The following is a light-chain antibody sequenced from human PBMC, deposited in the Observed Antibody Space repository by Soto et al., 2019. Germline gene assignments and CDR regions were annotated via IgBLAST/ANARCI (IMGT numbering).Light chain of an antibody. Sequence: EIVMTQSPVTLSVSPGERATLSCRASQFVSSNLAWYQQKPGQAPRLLIYGASTRATGIPARFSGSGSGTDFTLTISSLQPEDFATYYCQQSYSTPRITFGQGTRLEI. CDR1: QFVSSN. J-gene: IGKJ5*01. V-gene: IGKV3D-15*01. CDR2: GAS. CDR3: QQSYSTPRIT.